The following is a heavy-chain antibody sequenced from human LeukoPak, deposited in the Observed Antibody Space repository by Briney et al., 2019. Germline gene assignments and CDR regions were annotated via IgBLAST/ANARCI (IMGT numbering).Heavy chain of an antibody. V-gene: IGHV3-30-3*01. Sequence: GGSLRLSCAASRFTFSSYAMHWVRQAPGKGLEWVAVISYDGSNKYYADSVKGRFTISRDNSKNTLYLQMNSLRAEDTAVYYCARTLTLYSSSWDDAFDIWGQGTMVTVSS. CDR3: ARTLTLYSSSWDDAFDI. D-gene: IGHD6-13*01. J-gene: IGHJ3*02. CDR2: ISYDGSNK. CDR1: RFTFSSYA.